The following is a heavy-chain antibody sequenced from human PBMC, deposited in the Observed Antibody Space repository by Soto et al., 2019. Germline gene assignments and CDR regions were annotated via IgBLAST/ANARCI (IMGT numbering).Heavy chain of an antibody. V-gene: IGHV3-9*01. CDR3: AMANDQYDILTGYVLQF. CDR2: ISLNSGSI. J-gene: IGHJ3*01. D-gene: IGHD3-9*01. CDR1: VFTFDDYS. Sequence: GGSLRLSCAASVFTFDDYSMHLVRQAPGKGLECVSGISLNSGSIGYADSVKGRFTISRENAKNSLYLQMNSLRAEDTAVYYCAMANDQYDILTGYVLQFWGQGTMVTVSS.